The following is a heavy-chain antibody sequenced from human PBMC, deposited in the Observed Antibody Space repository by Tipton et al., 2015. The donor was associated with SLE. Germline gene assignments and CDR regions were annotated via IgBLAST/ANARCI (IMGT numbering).Heavy chain of an antibody. J-gene: IGHJ3*02. D-gene: IGHD5/OR15-5a*01. CDR2: IYHSGST. V-gene: IGHV4-38-2*01. CDR3: ARTVMSRGAFDI. Sequence: TLSLTCAVSGYSISSGYYWGWIRQPPGKGLEWIGSIYHSGSTYYNPSLKSRVTISVDTPKNQFSLKLSSVTAADTAVYYCARTVMSRGAFDIWGQGTMVTVSS. CDR1: GYSISSGYY.